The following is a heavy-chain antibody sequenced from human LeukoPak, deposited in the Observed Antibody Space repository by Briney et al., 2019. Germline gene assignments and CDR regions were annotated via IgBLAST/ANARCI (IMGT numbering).Heavy chain of an antibody. CDR3: ARGGYFDWLLYSSWFDP. Sequence: ASVKVSCKASGYTFTSYDINWVRQATGQGLEWMGWMNPKSGNTGYAQKLQGRVTMTRNTSISTAYIELSSLRSEDPAVYYCARGGYFDWLLYSSWFDPWGQGTLVTVSS. CDR2: MNPKSGNT. D-gene: IGHD3-9*01. V-gene: IGHV1-8*01. CDR1: GYTFTSYD. J-gene: IGHJ5*02.